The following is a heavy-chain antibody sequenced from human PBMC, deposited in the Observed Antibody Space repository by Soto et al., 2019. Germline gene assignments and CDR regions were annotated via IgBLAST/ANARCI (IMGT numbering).Heavy chain of an antibody. Sequence: PVGSLRLSCAASVFTFSSYSMNWVRHSPGKGLEWVSSISSSSSYIYYADSVKGRFTISRDNAKNSLYLQMNSLRAEDTAVYYCARVNTIAAAGTGFHYWGQGTLGTGSS. CDR3: ARVNTIAAAGTGFHY. CDR1: VFTFSSYS. J-gene: IGHJ4*02. CDR2: ISSSSSYI. V-gene: IGHV3-21*01. D-gene: IGHD6-13*01.